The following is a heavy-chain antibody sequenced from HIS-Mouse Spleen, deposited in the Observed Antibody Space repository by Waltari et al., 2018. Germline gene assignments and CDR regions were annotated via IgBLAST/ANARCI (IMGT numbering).Heavy chain of an antibody. V-gene: IGHV4-39*07. D-gene: IGHD6-13*01. J-gene: IGHJ4*02. CDR3: AKYSSSWYFDY. Sequence: QLQLQESGPGLVKPSETLSLTCTVSGGSISSSSYYWGWIRQPPGTGLEWIGSLYYSGSTDYNPSLKSRVTISVDTSKNQFSLKLSSVTAADTAVYYCAKYSSSWYFDYWGQGTLVTVSS. CDR2: LYYSGST. CDR1: GGSISSSSYY.